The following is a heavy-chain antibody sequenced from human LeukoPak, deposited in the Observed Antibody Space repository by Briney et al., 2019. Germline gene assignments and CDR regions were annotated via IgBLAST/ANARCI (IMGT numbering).Heavy chain of an antibody. CDR1: GGSIRSSYYY. CDR3: ARDEEYCSSTSCYKGNFDY. CDR2: IYYSGST. D-gene: IGHD2-2*02. J-gene: IGHJ4*02. V-gene: IGHV4-39*06. Sequence: PSETLSLTCTVSGGSIRSSYYYWGWIRQPPGKGLEWIGRIYYSGSTYYNPSLKSRVTISVDTSKNQFTLKLSSVTAADTAVYYCARDEEYCSSTSCYKGNFDYWGQGTLVTVSS.